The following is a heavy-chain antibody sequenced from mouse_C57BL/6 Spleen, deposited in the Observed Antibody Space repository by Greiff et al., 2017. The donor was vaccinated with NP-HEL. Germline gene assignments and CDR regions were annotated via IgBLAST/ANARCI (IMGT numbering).Heavy chain of an antibody. V-gene: IGHV7-1*01. J-gene: IGHJ4*01. CDR2: SRNKANDYTT. D-gene: IGHD2-1*01. Sequence: EVNVVESGGGLVQSGRSLRLSCATSGFTFSDFYMEWVRQAPGKGLEWIAASRNKANDYTTEYSASVKGRFIVSRDTSQSILYLQMNALRAEDTAIYYCARDADYGNWMDYWGQGTSVTVSS. CDR1: GFTFSDFY. CDR3: ARDADYGNWMDY.